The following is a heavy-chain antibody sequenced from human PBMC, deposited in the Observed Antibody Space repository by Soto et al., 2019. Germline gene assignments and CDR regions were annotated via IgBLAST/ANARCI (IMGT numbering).Heavy chain of an antibody. CDR1: GYTFTSYA. D-gene: IGHD3-16*01. CDR3: AREALGGSYSDY. Sequence: QVQLVQSGAEVKKPGASVKVSCKASGYTFTSYAMHWVRQAPGQRLEWMGWINAGNGNTKYSQKFQGRVTITRDTSASTAYMELSSLRSEDTAVYYWAREALGGSYSDYWGQGTLVTVSS. V-gene: IGHV1-3*01. CDR2: INAGNGNT. J-gene: IGHJ4*02.